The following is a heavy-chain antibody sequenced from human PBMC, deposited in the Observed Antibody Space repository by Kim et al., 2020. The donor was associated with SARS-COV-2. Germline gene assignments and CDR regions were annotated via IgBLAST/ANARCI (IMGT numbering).Heavy chain of an antibody. D-gene: IGHD1-26*01. J-gene: IGHJ4*01. CDR1: GYIFTNYG. CDR2: INSGSGNT. Sequence: ASVKVSCKASGYIFTNYGIHWMRQAPGQRLEWMGWINSGSGNTNYSQMFQGRVTITRDTSATTAYMELSNLSSEDTAVYYCARDHRSCSTTTCYGEAFDY. CDR3: ARDHRSCSTTTCYGEAFDY. V-gene: IGHV1-3*01.